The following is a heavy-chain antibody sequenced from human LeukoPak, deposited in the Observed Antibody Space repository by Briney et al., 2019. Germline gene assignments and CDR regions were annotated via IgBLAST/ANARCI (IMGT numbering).Heavy chain of an antibody. Sequence: LVKVSCKASGGTFSSYAISWVRQAPGQGLEWMGGIIPIFGTANYAQKFQGRVTITTDESTSIAYMELSSLRSEDTAVYYCARSHYGDYYFNYWGQGTLVTVSS. CDR3: ARSHYGDYYFNY. D-gene: IGHD4-17*01. CDR2: IIPIFGTA. V-gene: IGHV1-69*05. J-gene: IGHJ4*02. CDR1: GGTFSSYA.